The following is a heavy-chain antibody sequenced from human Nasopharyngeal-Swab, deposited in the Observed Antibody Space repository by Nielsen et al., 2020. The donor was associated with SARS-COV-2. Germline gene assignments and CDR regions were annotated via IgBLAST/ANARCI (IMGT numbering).Heavy chain of an antibody. D-gene: IGHD2-21*01. V-gene: IGHV4-38-2*02. CDR3: VHLWLPGF. CDR2: IYHSGNT. CDR1: GYSISSGYY. Sequence: SETLSLTCTVSGYSISSGYYWGWIRQPPGNGLEWIASIYHSGNTYYNPSLKSRVTISVDTSKNQFSLKLNSVTAADTALYFCVHLWLPGFWGQGTLVTVSS. J-gene: IGHJ4*02.